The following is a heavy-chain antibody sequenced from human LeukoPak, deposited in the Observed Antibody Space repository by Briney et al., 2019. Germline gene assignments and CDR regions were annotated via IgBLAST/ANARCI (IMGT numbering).Heavy chain of an antibody. J-gene: IGHJ4*02. V-gene: IGHV3-48*04. CDR1: GFTFSSYS. D-gene: IGHD6-6*01. CDR3: ARRIAAHTFDF. CDR2: ISSSSSTI. Sequence: GGSLRLSCAASGFTFSSYSMSWVRQAPGKGLEWVSYISSSSSTIYYADSVKGRFTISRDNAKNSLYLQMNSLRAEDTAVYYCARRIAAHTFDFWGQGTLVTVSS.